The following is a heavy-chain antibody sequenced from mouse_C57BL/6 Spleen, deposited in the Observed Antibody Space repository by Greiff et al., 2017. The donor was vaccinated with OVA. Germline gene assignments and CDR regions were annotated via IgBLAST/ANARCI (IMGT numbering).Heavy chain of an antibody. CDR3: VRHPDVYYYGFDY. D-gene: IGHD1-1*01. V-gene: IGHV10-1*01. CDR2: IRSKSNNYAT. CDR1: GFSFNTYA. Sequence: EVKLVESGGGLVQPKGSLKLSCAASGFSFNTYAMNWVRQAPGKGLEWVARIRSKSNNYATYYADSVKDRFTISRDDSESMLYLQMNNLKTEDTAMYYCVRHPDVYYYGFDYWGQGTTLTVSS. J-gene: IGHJ2*01.